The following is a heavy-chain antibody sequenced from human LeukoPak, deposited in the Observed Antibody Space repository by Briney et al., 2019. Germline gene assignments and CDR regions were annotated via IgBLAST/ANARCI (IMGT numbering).Heavy chain of an antibody. Sequence: GGSLRLSCAASGFTVSSNYMSWGRQAPGKGLEWVAIISNEGSRKYYAHSVEGRLTISRDNSKNTLYLQMDSLRAEDTAVYYCARDRAWNYFDYWGQGTLVTVSS. CDR1: GFTVSSNY. CDR2: ISNEGSRK. CDR3: ARDRAWNYFDY. V-gene: IGHV3-30*03. D-gene: IGHD3-3*01. J-gene: IGHJ4*02.